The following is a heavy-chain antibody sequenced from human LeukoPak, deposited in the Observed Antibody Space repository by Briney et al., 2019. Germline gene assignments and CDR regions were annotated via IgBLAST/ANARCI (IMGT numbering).Heavy chain of an antibody. V-gene: IGHV1-2*02. J-gene: IGHJ4*02. D-gene: IGHD6-13*01. CDR3: ARVWERSSSSWPFDY. Sequence: ASVKVSCKASGYTFTSYGISWVRQAPGQGLEWMGWINPNSGGTHYAQNFQGGVTMTWDTSISTAYMELSRLRSDDTAVYYCARVWERSSSSWPFDYWGQGTLVTVSS. CDR2: INPNSGGT. CDR1: GYTFTSYG.